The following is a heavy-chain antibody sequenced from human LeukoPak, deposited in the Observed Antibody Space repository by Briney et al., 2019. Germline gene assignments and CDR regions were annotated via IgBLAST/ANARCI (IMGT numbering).Heavy chain of an antibody. CDR3: ARGLGAFDY. D-gene: IGHD3-10*01. CDR1: GGTFSSYA. CDR2: MNPNSGNT. Sequence: GASVKVSCKASGGTFSSYAISWVRQAPGQGLEWMGWMNPNSGNTGYAQKFQGRVTMTRNTSISTAYMELSSLRSEDTAVYYCARGLGAFDYWGQGTLVTVSS. V-gene: IGHV1-8*02. J-gene: IGHJ4*02.